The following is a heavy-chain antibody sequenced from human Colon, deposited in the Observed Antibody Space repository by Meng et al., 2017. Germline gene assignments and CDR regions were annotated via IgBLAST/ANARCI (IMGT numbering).Heavy chain of an antibody. CDR2: IGHSGIT. J-gene: IGHJ5*02. Sequence: QPQLQESGPGLVKPSEALSLTCSVSGGSISTRGYHWGWIRQPPGKGLEWIGSIGHSGITYYTPSLKSRVTVSIDTSKSQFSLKLTSVTAADTAVYYCVRSSGWVRTGFDPWGQGTLVTVSS. V-gene: IGHV4-39*01. CDR3: VRSSGWVRTGFDP. D-gene: IGHD6-19*01. CDR1: GGSISTRGYH.